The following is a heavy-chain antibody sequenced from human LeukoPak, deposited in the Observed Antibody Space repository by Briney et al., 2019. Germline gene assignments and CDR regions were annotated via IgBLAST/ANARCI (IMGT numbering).Heavy chain of an antibody. CDR1: GFTFSSYA. CDR2: ISGRDGTT. V-gene: IGHV3-23*01. D-gene: IGHD1-7*01. J-gene: IGHJ4*02. CDR3: AKVGNWKYGHHDY. Sequence: GGSLRLSCAASGFTFSSYAMTWVRQAPGKGLEWVSAISGRDGTTYYTDSVKGGVTISRDNSKNTLSLQMNSLRAEDTAVYYCAKVGNWKYGHHDYWGQGTLVTVSS.